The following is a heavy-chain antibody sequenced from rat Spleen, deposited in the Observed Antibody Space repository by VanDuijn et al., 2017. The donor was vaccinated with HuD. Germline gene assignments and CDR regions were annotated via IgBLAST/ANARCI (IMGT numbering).Heavy chain of an antibody. V-gene: IGHV5-31*01. Sequence: EVRLVESGGGLVRPGRSLKLSCAASGFTFNNYWMTWIRQAPGKGLEWVASITNTGRSTYYPDSVRGRFALSRDTAENTLYPQMSRLRSGDPATXXCTXXXFYXXXGQGVXXXVSS. D-gene: IGHD1-2*01. CDR2: ITNTGRST. CDR3: TXXXFYXX. CDR1: GFTFNNYW. J-gene: IGHJ2*01.